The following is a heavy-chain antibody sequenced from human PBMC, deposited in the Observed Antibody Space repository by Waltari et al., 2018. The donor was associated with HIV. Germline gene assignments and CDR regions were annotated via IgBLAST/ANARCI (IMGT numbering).Heavy chain of an antibody. CDR1: GGSISSSNW. CDR2: IYHSGST. D-gene: IGHD1-7*01. V-gene: IGHV4-4*02. CDR3: AREVGGLELLLSYGRDV. Sequence: QVQLQESGPGLVKPSGTLSLTCAVSGGSISSSNWWSWVRQPPGKGLEWIGEIYHSGSTNYNPSLKSRVTISVDKSKNQFSLKLSSVTAADTAVYYCAREVGGLELLLSYGRDVWGQGTTVTVSS. J-gene: IGHJ6*02.